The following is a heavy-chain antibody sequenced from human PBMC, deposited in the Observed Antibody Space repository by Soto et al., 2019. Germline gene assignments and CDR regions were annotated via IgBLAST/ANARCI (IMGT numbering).Heavy chain of an antibody. J-gene: IGHJ5*02. D-gene: IGHD2-15*01. CDR2: IYYSGST. CDR1: GGSISSGDYY. Sequence: QVQLQESGPGLVKPSQTLSLTCTVSGGSISSGDYYWSWIRQPPGKGLEWIGYIYYSGSTYYNPPLTSRLTRSVATSMNQCSQKLSAVTAADTAVYYCARARKYSPLNWFDPWGQGTLVTVSS. CDR3: ARARKYSPLNWFDP. V-gene: IGHV4-30-4*01.